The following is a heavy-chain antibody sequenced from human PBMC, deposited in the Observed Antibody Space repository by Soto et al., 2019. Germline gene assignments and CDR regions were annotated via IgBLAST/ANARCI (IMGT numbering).Heavy chain of an antibody. V-gene: IGHV1-18*04. CDR3: ARDRRYCSSTSCYYGFAY. Sequence: GASVKVSCKASGYTFTSYGISWVRQAPLQGLEWMGWISAYNGNTNYAQKLQGRVTMTTDTSTSTAYMELRSLGSDDTAVYYCARDRRYCSSTSCYYGFAYWGQGTLVTVSS. J-gene: IGHJ4*02. D-gene: IGHD2-2*01. CDR2: ISAYNGNT. CDR1: GYTFTSYG.